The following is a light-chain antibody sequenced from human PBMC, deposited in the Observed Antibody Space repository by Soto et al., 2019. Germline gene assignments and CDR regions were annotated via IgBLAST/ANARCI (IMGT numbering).Light chain of an antibody. CDR3: CSYARSSPYV. J-gene: IGLJ1*01. CDR2: DVS. Sequence: QSALTQPASVSGSPGQSITISCTGTSSDVGGYNYVSWYQHHPGKAPKLIIYDVSNRPLGVSNRFSGSKSGNTASLTISGLRAEDEAHYYCCSYARSSPYVFGTGTKVTVL. CDR1: SSDVGGYNY. V-gene: IGLV2-14*03.